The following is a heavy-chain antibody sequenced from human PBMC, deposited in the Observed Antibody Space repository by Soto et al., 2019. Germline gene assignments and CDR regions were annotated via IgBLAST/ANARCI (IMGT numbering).Heavy chain of an antibody. CDR3: ARREAVTENAGFAFDI. Sequence: LRLSCTASGLTLSVSTIHWVRQASGKGLEWVGRIRNKANNYATANAASVKGRFTISRDDSKNMAYLQMNSLKTEDTAVYYCARREAVTENAGFAFDIWGQGTMVTVSS. V-gene: IGHV3-73*01. D-gene: IGHD6-19*01. CDR2: IRNKANNYAT. J-gene: IGHJ3*02. CDR1: GLTLSVST.